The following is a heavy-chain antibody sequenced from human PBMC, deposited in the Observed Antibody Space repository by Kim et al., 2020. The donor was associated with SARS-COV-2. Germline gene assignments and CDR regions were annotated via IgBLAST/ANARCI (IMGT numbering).Heavy chain of an antibody. J-gene: IGHJ4*02. CDR3: ARDRDYDSSVCVDY. Sequence: ADSVKGRFTISRDNSKNTMYLQMNSLRAEVTAVYYCARDRDYDSSVCVDYWGQGTLVTVSS. V-gene: IGHV3-33*01. D-gene: IGHD3-22*01.